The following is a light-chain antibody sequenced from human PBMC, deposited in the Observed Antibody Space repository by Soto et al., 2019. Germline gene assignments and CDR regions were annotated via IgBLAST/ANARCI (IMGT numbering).Light chain of an antibody. Sequence: EIVLTQSPGTLSLSPGDTATLSCRASQSVSSSYLAWYQQKPGQAPRLLIYGASSRATGIPDRFSGSGSGTDFTLTISRLEPEDFAVYYCQQYGSSPTFGQGTKVDIK. J-gene: IGKJ1*01. CDR3: QQYGSSPT. CDR1: QSVSSSY. V-gene: IGKV3-20*01. CDR2: GAS.